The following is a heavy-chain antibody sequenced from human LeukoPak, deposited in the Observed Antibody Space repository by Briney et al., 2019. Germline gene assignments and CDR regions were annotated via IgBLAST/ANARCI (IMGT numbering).Heavy chain of an antibody. CDR1: GFTFCTYW. D-gene: IGHD3-9*01. Sequence: GGSLRLSCAASGFTFCTYWMNWVRQAPGKGLEWVANIKKDGSEEYYVDSVKGRFSISRDNAKNSLSLQMNSLRVDDTAVYYCVREGRQVMNQVLTFDSWGQGALVTVSS. V-gene: IGHV3-7*01. J-gene: IGHJ4*02. CDR3: VREGRQVMNQVLTFDS. CDR2: IKKDGSEE.